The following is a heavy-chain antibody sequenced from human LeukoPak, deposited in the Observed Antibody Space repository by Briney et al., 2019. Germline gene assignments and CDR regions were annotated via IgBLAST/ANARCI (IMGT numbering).Heavy chain of an antibody. D-gene: IGHD5-18*01. CDR2: ISYDGSNK. V-gene: IGHV3-30*18. J-gene: IGHJ4*02. Sequence: PGGSLKLSCAASGFTFSSYGMHWVRQAPGKGLEWVAVISYDGSNKYYADSVKGRFTISRDNSKNTLYLQMNSLRAEDTAVYYCANLVDTTMFDYWGQGTLVTVSS. CDR1: GFTFSSYG. CDR3: ANLVDTTMFDY.